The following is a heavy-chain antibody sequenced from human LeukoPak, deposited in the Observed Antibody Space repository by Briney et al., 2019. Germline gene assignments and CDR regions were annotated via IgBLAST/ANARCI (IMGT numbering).Heavy chain of an antibody. J-gene: IGHJ4*02. CDR1: GGTFSSYA. CDR2: IIPIFGTA. V-gene: IGHV1-69*01. Sequence: GASVKVSCKASGGTFSSYAISWVRQAPGQGLEWMGGIIPIFGTANYAQKFQGRVTITADESTSTAYMELSSLRSEDTAVYYCARLPGYGDSRGRVDYWGQGTLVTVSS. CDR3: ARLPGYGDSRGRVDY. D-gene: IGHD4-17*01.